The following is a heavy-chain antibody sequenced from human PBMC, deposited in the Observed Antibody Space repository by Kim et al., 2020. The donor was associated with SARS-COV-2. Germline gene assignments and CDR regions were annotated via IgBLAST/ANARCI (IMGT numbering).Heavy chain of an antibody. V-gene: IGHV4-59*08. D-gene: IGHD6-13*01. CDR3: ARGGSGIAAAGTWAFDI. CDR1: GGSISSYY. CDR2: IYYSGST. Sequence: SETLSLTCTVSGGSISSYYWSWIRQPPGKGLEWIGYIYYSGSTNYNPSLKSRVTISVDTSKNQFSLKLSSVTAADTAVYYCARGGSGIAAAGTWAFDIWGQGTMVTVSS. J-gene: IGHJ3*02.